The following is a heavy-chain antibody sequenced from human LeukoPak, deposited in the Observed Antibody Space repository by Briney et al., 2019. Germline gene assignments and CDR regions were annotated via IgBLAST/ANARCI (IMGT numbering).Heavy chain of an antibody. V-gene: IGHV3-30*07. Sequence: PGGSLRLSCAASGFTFSSHAIHWVRQAPGKGLEWVAVISYDGSDKYYADSVKGRFTISRDNAKNTLYLQMNSLRADDTAVYFCVRGGSTWLGYWGQGTLVTVSS. CDR2: ISYDGSDK. CDR1: GFTFSSHA. CDR3: VRGGSTWLGY. D-gene: IGHD5/OR15-5a*01. J-gene: IGHJ4*02.